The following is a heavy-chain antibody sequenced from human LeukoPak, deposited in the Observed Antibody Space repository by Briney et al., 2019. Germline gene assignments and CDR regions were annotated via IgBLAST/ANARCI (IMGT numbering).Heavy chain of an antibody. Sequence: GESRKISCKGSGYSFTSYWIGWMRQMPGKGLEWMGIIYPGDSDTRYSPSFQGQVTISADKSISTAYLQWSSLKASDTAMYYCARQGDYGAGWGGAFDIWGQGTMVTVSS. J-gene: IGHJ3*02. CDR3: ARQGDYGAGWGGAFDI. CDR1: GYSFTSYW. V-gene: IGHV5-51*01. CDR2: IYPGDSDT. D-gene: IGHD4-17*01.